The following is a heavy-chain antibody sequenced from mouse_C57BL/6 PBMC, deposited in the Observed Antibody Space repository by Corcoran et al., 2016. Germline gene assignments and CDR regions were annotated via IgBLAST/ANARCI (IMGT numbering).Heavy chain of an antibody. Sequence: EVQLQQSGPELVKPGASVKISCKASGYTFTDYYMNWVKQSHGKSLEWIGDINPNNGGTSYNQKFKGKATLTVDKSSSTAYMELRSLTSEDSAVYYGARTAQATGLYYFDYWGQGTTLTVSS. CDR1: GYTFTDYY. CDR3: ARTAQATGLYYFDY. D-gene: IGHD3-2*02. J-gene: IGHJ2*01. CDR2: INPNNGGT. V-gene: IGHV1-26*01.